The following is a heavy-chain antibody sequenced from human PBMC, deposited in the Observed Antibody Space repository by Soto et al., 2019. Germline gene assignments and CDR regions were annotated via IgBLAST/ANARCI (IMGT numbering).Heavy chain of an antibody. J-gene: IGHJ3*02. D-gene: IGHD2-15*01. CDR1: GGTFTTDT. Sequence: GASVKVSCKASGGTFTTDTVSWVRQAPGQGLEWMGRIIPILGVTNYAQKFQGRVTITADKSTNTAHMELSSLRSEDTAVYYCAVSEGYCSGGACYGAFDMWGQGTMVTVSS. CDR3: AVSEGYCSGGACYGAFDM. CDR2: IIPILGVT. V-gene: IGHV1-69*02.